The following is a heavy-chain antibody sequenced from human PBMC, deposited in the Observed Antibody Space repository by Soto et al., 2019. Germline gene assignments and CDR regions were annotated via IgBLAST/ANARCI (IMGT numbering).Heavy chain of an antibody. CDR2: VNTDETRT. Sequence: GGSLRLSCGASGFTFSSYWMHWVRQTPGKGLVWVARVNTDETRTSYADSVKGRFTASRDNAKNTLYLQMNSLRAEDTAVYYCARVLNGQWYFDYWGQGTQVTVSS. J-gene: IGHJ4*02. CDR3: ARVLNGQWYFDY. V-gene: IGHV3-74*01. D-gene: IGHD6-19*01. CDR1: GFTFSSYW.